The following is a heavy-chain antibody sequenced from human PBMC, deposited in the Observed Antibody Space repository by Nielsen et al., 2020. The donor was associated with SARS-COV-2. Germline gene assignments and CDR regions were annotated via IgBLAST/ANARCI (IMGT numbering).Heavy chain of an antibody. CDR1: GGFISSSSYY. CDR2: IYYSGST. CDR3: ARSPFRRGYSYSFDY. D-gene: IGHD5-18*01. Sequence: ESLKISCTVSGGFISSSSYYWGWIRQPPGKGLEWIGSIYYSGSTYYNPSLKSRVTISVDTSKNQFSLKLSSVTAADTAVYYCARSPFRRGYSYSFDYWGQGTLITVSS. V-gene: IGHV4-39*01. J-gene: IGHJ4*02.